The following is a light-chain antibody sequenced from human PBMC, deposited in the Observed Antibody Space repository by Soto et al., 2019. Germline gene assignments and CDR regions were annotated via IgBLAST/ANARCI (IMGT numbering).Light chain of an antibody. CDR3: QQVKGFLLT. Sequence: DIQMAQSPSSVSAFVGDRVAVTCRASQDITTWLAWYQKKPGEAPRLLIYAASSLYSGVPTRFSGSGTGTEFTLTISNLQPEDSAIYYCQQVKGFLLTFGGGTKVEIK. V-gene: IGKV1-12*01. J-gene: IGKJ4*01. CDR2: AAS. CDR1: QDITTW.